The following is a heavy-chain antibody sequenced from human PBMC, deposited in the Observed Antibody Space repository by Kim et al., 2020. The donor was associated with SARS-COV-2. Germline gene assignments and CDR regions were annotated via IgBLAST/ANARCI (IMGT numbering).Heavy chain of an antibody. D-gene: IGHD3-9*01. V-gene: IGHV4-30-4*01. J-gene: IGHJ5*02. CDR1: GGSMNRDDSC. Sequence: SETLSLTCSVSGGSMNRDDSCWSWIRQSPGKGLDWIGYTYYSGVTLYNPSLKSRLTISVDKSNNQFSLTLSSGAAADTAVYYCARTHENYDSWYDPWGQGTLVSVSS. CDR3: ARTHENYDSWYDP. CDR2: TYYSGVT.